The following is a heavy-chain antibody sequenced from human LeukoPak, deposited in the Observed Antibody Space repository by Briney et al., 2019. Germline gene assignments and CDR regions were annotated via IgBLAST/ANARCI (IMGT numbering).Heavy chain of an antibody. J-gene: IGHJ4*02. V-gene: IGHV3-53*01. CDR3: ARAKPKNMVRGLIMRRESRYYFDY. Sequence: PGGSLRLSCAASGFTVSSNYMSWVRQAPGKGLEWVSVIYSGGSTYYADSVKGRFTISRDNFKSTLYIQMNSLRAEDTAVYYCARAKPKNMVRGLIMRRESRYYFDYWGQGTLVTVSS. CDR1: GFTVSSNY. D-gene: IGHD3-10*01. CDR2: IYSGGST.